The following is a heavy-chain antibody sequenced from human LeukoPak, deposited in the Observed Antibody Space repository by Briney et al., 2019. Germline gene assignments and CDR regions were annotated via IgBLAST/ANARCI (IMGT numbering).Heavy chain of an antibody. CDR2: INPSGGST. J-gene: IGHJ3*02. CDR1: GYTFTSYY. D-gene: IGHD5-18*01. CDR3: ARDRRGGIQLWLRSVAFDI. V-gene: IGHV1-46*01. Sequence: EASVKVSSKASGYTFTSYYMHWVRQAPGQGLEWMGIINPSGGSTSYAQKFQGRVTMTRDTSTSTVYMELSSLRSEDTAVYYCARDRRGGIQLWLRSVAFDIWGQGTMVTVSS.